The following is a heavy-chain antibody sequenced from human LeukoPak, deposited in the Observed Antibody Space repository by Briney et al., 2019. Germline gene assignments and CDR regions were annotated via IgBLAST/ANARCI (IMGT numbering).Heavy chain of an antibody. CDR1: GFTFSSYA. V-gene: IGHV3-66*01. CDR3: ARGVSGHSEYFQH. D-gene: IGHD6-19*01. CDR2: IYSGGST. J-gene: IGHJ1*01. Sequence: PGGSLRLSCAASGFTFSSYAMSWVRQAPGKGLEWVSVIYSGGSTYYADSVKGRFTISRDNSKNTLYLQMNSLRAEDTAVYYCARGVSGHSEYFQHWGQGTLVTVSS.